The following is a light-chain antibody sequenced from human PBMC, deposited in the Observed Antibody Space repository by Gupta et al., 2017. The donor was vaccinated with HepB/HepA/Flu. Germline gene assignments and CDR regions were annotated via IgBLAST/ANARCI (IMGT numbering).Light chain of an antibody. CDR1: SSNIGAGYD. CDR2: GNS. CDR3: QSYDSSLSGSDYV. J-gene: IGLJ1*01. V-gene: IGLV1-40*01. Sequence: QSVLTQPPAVSGAPGQKSTISCTGSSSNIGAGYDVHWYQQLPGTAPKLLIYGNSNRPSGVPDRFSASKSGTSASLAITGLQAEDEADYYCQSYDSSLSGSDYVFGTGTKVTVL.